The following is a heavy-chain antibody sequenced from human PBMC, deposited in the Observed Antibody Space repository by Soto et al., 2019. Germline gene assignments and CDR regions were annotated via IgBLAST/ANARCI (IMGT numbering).Heavy chain of an antibody. Sequence: EVQLVESGGGLVQPGGSLKLSCAASGFTLSGSAMHWDRQASGKGLEWVGRIRSKPNNYATAYAASVKGRFTISRDDSKTTAYLQMNSLKTEDTAVYYCTRHLIDYWGQGTPVTVAS. J-gene: IGHJ4*02. CDR1: GFTLSGSA. V-gene: IGHV3-73*01. CDR2: IRSKPNNYAT. CDR3: TRHLIDY.